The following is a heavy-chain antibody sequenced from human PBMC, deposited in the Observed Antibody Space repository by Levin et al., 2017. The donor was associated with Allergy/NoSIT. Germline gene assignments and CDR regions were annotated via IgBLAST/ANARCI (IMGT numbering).Heavy chain of an antibody. Sequence: GSLRLSCTVSGGSISSYYWSWIRQPAGKGLEWIGRIYTSGSTNYNPSLKSRVTMSVDTSKNQFSLKLSSVTAADTAVYYCARLGGSYGGLWFDPWGQGTLVTVSS. J-gene: IGHJ5*02. CDR2: IYTSGST. V-gene: IGHV4-4*07. CDR3: ARLGGSYGGLWFDP. CDR1: GGSISSYY. D-gene: IGHD1-26*01.